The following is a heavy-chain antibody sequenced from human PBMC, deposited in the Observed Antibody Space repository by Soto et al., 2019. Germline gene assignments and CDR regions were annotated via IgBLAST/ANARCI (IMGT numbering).Heavy chain of an antibody. J-gene: IGHJ1*01. V-gene: IGHV4-59*01. D-gene: IGHD3-10*02. Sequence: LETQSLTCTVSGGTIISDYWTWIRQPPGKGLDWIAYISYSGKTNYNPSLKSRVNISIDMSKNQFSLKLSSVTAADTAVYSCARMRGFRECSPCFGRWGQ. CDR2: ISYSGKT. CDR3: ARMRGFRECSPCFGR. CDR1: GGTIISDY.